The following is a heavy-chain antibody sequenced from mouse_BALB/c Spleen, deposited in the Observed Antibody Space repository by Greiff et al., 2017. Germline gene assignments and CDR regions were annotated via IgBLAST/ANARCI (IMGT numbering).Heavy chain of an antibody. CDR2: IWGDGST. CDR3: ARDRDYGRSWFAY. D-gene: IGHD1-1*02. Sequence: VKLVESGPGLVAPSQSLSITCTVSGFSLTGYGVNWVRQPPGKGLEWLGMIWGDGSTDYNSALNSRLSISKDNSKSQVFLKMNSLQTDDTARYYCARDRDYGRSWFAYWGQGTLVTVSA. J-gene: IGHJ3*01. CDR1: GFSLTGYG. V-gene: IGHV2-6-7*01.